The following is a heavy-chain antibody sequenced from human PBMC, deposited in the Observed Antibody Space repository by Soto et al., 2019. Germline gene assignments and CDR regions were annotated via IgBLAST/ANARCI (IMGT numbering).Heavy chain of an antibody. J-gene: IGHJ4*02. CDR1: GFTFSSYS. Sequence: EVQLVESGGGLVKPGGSLRLSCAASGFTFSSYSMKWVRQAPGKGLEWVSSISSSSSYIYYADSVKGRFTISRDNAKNSLYLQVNRLRAEDTAVYYCAREGIAAALDYWGQGTLVTVSS. D-gene: IGHD6-13*01. CDR2: ISSSSSYI. V-gene: IGHV3-21*01. CDR3: AREGIAAALDY.